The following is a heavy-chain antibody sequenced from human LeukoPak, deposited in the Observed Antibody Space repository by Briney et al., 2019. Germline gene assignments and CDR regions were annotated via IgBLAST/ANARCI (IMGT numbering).Heavy chain of an antibody. Sequence: SQTLSLTCTVSGGSIRSVGYYWSWIRQHPGKGLEWIGYIYYSGTTYYNPSLKSRATVLVDTSVNQFSLRLNSMTAADTAVYYCARDDVRGVTDQHNTLYYWGQGTLVTVSS. CDR2: IYYSGTT. J-gene: IGHJ4*02. V-gene: IGHV4-31*03. CDR3: ARDDVRGVTDQHNTLYY. D-gene: IGHD3-10*01. CDR1: GGSIRSVGYY.